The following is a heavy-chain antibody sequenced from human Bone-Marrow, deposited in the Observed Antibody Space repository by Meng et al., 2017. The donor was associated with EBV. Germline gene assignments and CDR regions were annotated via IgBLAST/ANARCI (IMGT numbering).Heavy chain of an antibody. V-gene: IGHV4-39*07. CDR1: GGSISSSSYY. CDR2: IYYSGST. CDR3: ARVSVGATFFDY. J-gene: IGHJ4*02. D-gene: IGHD1-26*01. Sequence: QLRLQEAGPGLVKPSETLSLTCTVSGGSISSSSYYWGWIRQPPGKGLEWIGSIYYSGSTYYNPSLKSRVTISVDTSKNQFSLKLSSVTAADTAVYYCARVSVGATFFDYWGQGTLVTVSS.